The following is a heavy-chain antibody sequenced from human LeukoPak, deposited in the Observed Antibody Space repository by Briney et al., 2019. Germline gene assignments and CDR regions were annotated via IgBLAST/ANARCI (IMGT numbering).Heavy chain of an antibody. CDR1: GRSITSGGYS. CDR2: IYHSGSI. Sequence: SDPLSLPCALSGRSITSGGYSWSWIRQPPGKGVERNGYIYHSGSIYYNPSLKSRVTISVDRSKSQCPLKLCSVTAADTAVYYCASSYYYGSGSKFDYWGQGTLVTVSS. CDR3: ASSYYYGSGSKFDY. D-gene: IGHD3-10*01. V-gene: IGHV4-30-2*01. J-gene: IGHJ4*02.